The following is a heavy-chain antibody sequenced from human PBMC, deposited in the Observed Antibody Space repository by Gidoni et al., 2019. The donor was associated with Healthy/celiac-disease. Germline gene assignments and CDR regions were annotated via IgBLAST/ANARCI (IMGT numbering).Heavy chain of an antibody. V-gene: IGHV3-72*01. CDR1: GFTFSDHY. CDR3: ARGLRCSGGSCYPLWDY. J-gene: IGHJ4*02. D-gene: IGHD2-15*01. CDR2: TRNKANSYTT. Sequence: EVQLVESGGGLVQPGASLRLSCAASGFTFSDHYMDWVRQAPGKGLEWVGRTRNKANSYTTEYAASVKGRFTISRDDSKNSLYLQMNSLKTEDTAVYYCARGLRCSGGSCYPLWDYWGQGTLVTVSS.